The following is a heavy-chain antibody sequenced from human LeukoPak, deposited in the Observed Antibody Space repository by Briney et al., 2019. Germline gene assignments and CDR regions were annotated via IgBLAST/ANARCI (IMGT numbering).Heavy chain of an antibody. D-gene: IGHD3-10*01. CDR3: ARGRNTMVRGAIGQMSLYYYSYYIDV. CDR2: IFYSGTT. Sequence: SETLSLTCSVSGGSISTNNNYWGWIRQPPGKGLEWIGNIFYSGTTYYNPSLKSRVTMSLDTSKNQFSLKLSSVTAADTAVFYCARGRNTMVRGAIGQMSLYYYSYYIDVWGKGTTVTVSS. V-gene: IGHV4-39*07. CDR1: GGSISTNNNY. J-gene: IGHJ6*03.